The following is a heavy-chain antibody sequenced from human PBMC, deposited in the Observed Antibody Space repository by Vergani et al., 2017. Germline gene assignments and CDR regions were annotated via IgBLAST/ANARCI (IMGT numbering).Heavy chain of an antibody. J-gene: IGHJ6*02. V-gene: IGHV3-23*01. CDR1: GFPFTHYA. CDR3: AKADPRNSGYDYLYYYHAMDV. D-gene: IGHD5-12*01. CDR2: ISGSGGST. Sequence: EVQLLESGGDLVQPGGSLSFSCPASGFPFTHYAMNWVRQAPGKGLEWVSGISGSGGSTYYAGSLKGRFTLSRDSSKKTLYLQVNSLSAGDTAVYYCAKADPRNSGYDYLYYYHAMDVWGQGTTVTVSS.